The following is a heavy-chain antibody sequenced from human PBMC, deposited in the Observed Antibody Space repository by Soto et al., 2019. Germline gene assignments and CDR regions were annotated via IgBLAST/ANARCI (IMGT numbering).Heavy chain of an antibody. V-gene: IGHV3-33*01. CDR2: IWYDGSNK. CDR1: GFTFSSYG. CDR3: ARDRGQILYYYGMDV. J-gene: IGHJ6*02. Sequence: PGGSLRLSCAASGFTFSSYGMHWVRQAPGKGLEWVAVIWYDGSNKYYADSVKGRFTISRDNSKNTLYLQMNSLRAEDTAVYYCARDRGQILYYYGMDVWGQVTRLAVSS.